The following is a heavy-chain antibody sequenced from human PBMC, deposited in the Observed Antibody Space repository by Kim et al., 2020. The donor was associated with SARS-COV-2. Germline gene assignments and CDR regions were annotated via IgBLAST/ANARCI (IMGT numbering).Heavy chain of an antibody. CDR3: ARGRFGVRGVIIEGFDY. D-gene: IGHD3-10*01. V-gene: IGHV1-69*13. CDR2: IIPIFGTA. J-gene: IGHJ4*02. Sequence: SVKVSCKASGGTFSSYAISWVRQAPGQGLEWMGGIIPIFGTANYAQKFQGRVTITADESTSTAYMELSSLRSEDTAVYYCARGRFGVRGVIIEGFDYWGQGTLVTVSS. CDR1: GGTFSSYA.